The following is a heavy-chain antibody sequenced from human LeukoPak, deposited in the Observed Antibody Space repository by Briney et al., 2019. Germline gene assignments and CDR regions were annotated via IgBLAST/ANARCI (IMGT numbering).Heavy chain of an antibody. Sequence: PGGSLRLSCAASGFTFSSYWMHWVRQAPGKGLVWVSRINLDGSSTAYADSVKGRFTISRDNAKNTLYLQMNSLRAEDTAVYYCARVRGYSGYDFSSWGQGTLVTVSS. CDR1: GFTFSSYW. V-gene: IGHV3-74*01. CDR2: INLDGSST. D-gene: IGHD5-12*01. J-gene: IGHJ5*02. CDR3: ARVRGYSGYDFSS.